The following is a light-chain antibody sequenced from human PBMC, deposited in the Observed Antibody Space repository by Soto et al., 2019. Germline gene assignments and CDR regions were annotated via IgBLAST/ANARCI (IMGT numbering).Light chain of an antibody. V-gene: IGKV1-27*01. CDR3: QKYSSVPV. J-gene: IGKJ3*01. CDR2: AAS. Sequence: DIQMTQSPTSLSASVGDRVTITCRASQGIRNFVAWYQQKRGKAPKLLIYAASTLHSGVPSRFSGSGSGTDFTLTINSLQPEDVATYSSQKYSSVPVFGPGTKVEIK. CDR1: QGIRNF.